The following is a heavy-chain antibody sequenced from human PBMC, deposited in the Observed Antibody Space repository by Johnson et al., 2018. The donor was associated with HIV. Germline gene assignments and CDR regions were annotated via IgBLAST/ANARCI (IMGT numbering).Heavy chain of an antibody. CDR3: ARDLPWSSSSFDAFDI. D-gene: IGHD6-6*01. CDR2: ISGSGGTI. V-gene: IGHV3-11*01. J-gene: IGHJ3*02. Sequence: QVQLVESGGALVQAGGSLRLSCAASGSTFSDYYMSWIRQAPGKGLEWVSYISGSGGTIYYADSVKGRFTISRDNAMNSVYLQMNSLRAEDTAVDYCARDLPWSSSSFDAFDIWGQGTMVTVSS. CDR1: GSTFSDYY.